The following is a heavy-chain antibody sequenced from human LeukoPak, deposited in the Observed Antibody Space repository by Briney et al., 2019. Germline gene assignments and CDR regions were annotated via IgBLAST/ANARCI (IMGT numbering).Heavy chain of an antibody. Sequence: GGSLRLSCSASGFPFSSYAMHWVRQAPGKGLEYVSAISDSGGSTYYADSVKGRFTISRDNSKNTLYLQMSSLRAEDTAVYYCARDYDFWGNNWFDPWGQGTLVTVSS. J-gene: IGHJ5*02. D-gene: IGHD3/OR15-3a*01. CDR2: ISDSGGST. V-gene: IGHV3-64D*09. CDR3: ARDYDFWGNNWFDP. CDR1: GFPFSSYA.